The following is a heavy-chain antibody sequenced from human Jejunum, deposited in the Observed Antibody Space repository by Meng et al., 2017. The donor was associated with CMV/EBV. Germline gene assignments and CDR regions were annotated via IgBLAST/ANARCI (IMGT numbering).Heavy chain of an antibody. V-gene: IGHV4-30-4*08. J-gene: IGHJ4*02. CDR3: ARGSIFVSFDS. D-gene: IGHD3-3*01. CDR2: IHDTGST. Sequence: SGHGLVKPYHTLSFTCTVSGGSIGSGDYYWSWIRLPPGKGLEWIGYIHDTGSTSHNPSLKSRVDISLGTSKNQFSLTLNSVTAEDTAVYFCARGSIFVSFDSWGQGTLVTVSS. CDR1: GGSIGSGDYY.